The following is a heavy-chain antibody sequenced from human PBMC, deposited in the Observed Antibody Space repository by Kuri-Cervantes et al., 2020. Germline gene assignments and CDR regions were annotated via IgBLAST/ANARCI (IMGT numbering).Heavy chain of an antibody. D-gene: IGHD3-22*01. V-gene: IGHV3-64*01. CDR1: GFPFSSYA. CDR3: ARGRRTFYYDSSAYYGAFDI. J-gene: IGHJ3*02. Sequence: GESLKISCAASGFPFSSYAMHWVRQAPGKGLEYVSAISSNGGRTYCANSVKGRFAISRGNSKNTLYLQMGSLRAEDMAVYYCARGRRTFYYDSSAYYGAFDIWGQGTMVTVSS. CDR2: ISSNGGRT.